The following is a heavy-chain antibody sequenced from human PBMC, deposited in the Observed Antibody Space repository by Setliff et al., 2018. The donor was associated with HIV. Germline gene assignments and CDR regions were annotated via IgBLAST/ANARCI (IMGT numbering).Heavy chain of an antibody. J-gene: IGHJ4*02. CDR3: AFSKQMATMAFDY. CDR2: IYYSWST. D-gene: IGHD5-12*01. Sequence: SETLSLTCTVSGGSISSSSNYWGWIRQPPGKGLEWIGNIYYSWSTYCNPSLKSRVPISVDMSKNQFSLRLTSVTAADTAVFYCAFSKQMATMAFDYWGQGALVTVSS. CDR1: GGSISSSSNY. V-gene: IGHV4-39*01.